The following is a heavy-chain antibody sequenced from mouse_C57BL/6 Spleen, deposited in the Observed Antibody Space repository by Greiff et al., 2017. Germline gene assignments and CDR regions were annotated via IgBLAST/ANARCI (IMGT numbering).Heavy chain of an antibody. D-gene: IGHD4-1*01. CDR2: IYPRSGNT. CDR1: GYTFTSYG. V-gene: IGHV1-81*01. CDR3: ARSYNWEGGPLAY. Sequence: VKVVESGAELARPGASVKLSCKASGYTFTSYGIRWVKQRTGQGLEWIGEIYPRSGNTYYNEKFKGKATLTADKSSSTAYMELRSLTSEDSAVYFCARSYNWEGGPLAYWGQGTLVTVSA. J-gene: IGHJ3*01.